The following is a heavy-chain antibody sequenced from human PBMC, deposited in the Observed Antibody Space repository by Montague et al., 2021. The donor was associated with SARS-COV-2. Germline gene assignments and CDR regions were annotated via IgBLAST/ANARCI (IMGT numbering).Heavy chain of an antibody. Sequence: SLRLSCAASGSTFSTYAIHWVRQAPGKGLEWVAIMSHDGNYEHYXXSLKGRFTISRDSSKNTLHLQMNSLTAEDTAVYYCAVQPRDSSAWHPFDHWGQGTLVTVSS. CDR3: AVQPRDSSAWHPFDH. CDR2: MSHDGNYE. CDR1: GSTFSTYA. V-gene: IGHV3-33*01. J-gene: IGHJ4*02. D-gene: IGHD6-19*01.